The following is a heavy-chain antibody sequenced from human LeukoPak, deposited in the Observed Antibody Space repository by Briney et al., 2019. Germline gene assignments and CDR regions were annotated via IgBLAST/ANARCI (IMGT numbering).Heavy chain of an antibody. CDR3: ARDFEYCSSTSCHNWFDP. J-gene: IGHJ5*02. D-gene: IGHD2-2*01. CDR1: GFTFSSYS. V-gene: IGHV3-21*01. CDR2: ISSSSSYI. Sequence: PGGSLRLSCAASGFTFSSYSINWDRQAPGKGLEWVSSISSSSSYIYYADSVKGRFTISRDNAKNSLYLQMNSLRAEDTAVYYCARDFEYCSSTSCHNWFDPWGQGTLVTVSS.